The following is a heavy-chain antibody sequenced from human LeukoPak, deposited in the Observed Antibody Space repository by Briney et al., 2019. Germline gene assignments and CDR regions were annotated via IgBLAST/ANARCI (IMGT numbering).Heavy chain of an antibody. CDR1: GFTFSGYG. Sequence: GGSLRLSCAASGFTFSGYGMHWVRQAPGKELEWVAFIRYDGTNKHYADSVKGRFTISRDNSKNTLYLQMNSLRAEDTALYYCAKGYSSSWSYPLDAFDIWGQGTMVTVSS. J-gene: IGHJ3*02. D-gene: IGHD6-13*01. CDR3: AKGYSSSWSYPLDAFDI. CDR2: IRYDGTNK. V-gene: IGHV3-30*02.